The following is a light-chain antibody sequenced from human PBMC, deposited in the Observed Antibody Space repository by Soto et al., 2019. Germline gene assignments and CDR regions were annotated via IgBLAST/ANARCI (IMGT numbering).Light chain of an antibody. Sequence: IQMTQSPSTLSASVGDRVTITCRASQSISSWLAWYQQKPGKAPKLLIYDASSLESGVPSRFSGSGSGTEFTLTISSLQPDDFATYYCQQYNNYLTFGGGTKVDIK. CDR3: QQYNNYLT. V-gene: IGKV1-5*01. CDR1: QSISSW. CDR2: DAS. J-gene: IGKJ4*01.